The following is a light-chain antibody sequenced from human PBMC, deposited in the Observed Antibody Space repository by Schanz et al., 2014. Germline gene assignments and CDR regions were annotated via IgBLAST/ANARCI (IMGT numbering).Light chain of an antibody. CDR3: QQYNNWLT. CDR1: QSVHRN. J-gene: IGKJ5*01. V-gene: IGKV3D-15*01. Sequence: EIVLTQSPGTLSLSPGERATLSCRASQSVHRNYLAWHQQKPGQAPRLLIYGTSIRATGIPDRFSGSGSGTEFTLTITSLQSEDFAIYYCQQYNNWLTFGQGTRLEIK. CDR2: GTS.